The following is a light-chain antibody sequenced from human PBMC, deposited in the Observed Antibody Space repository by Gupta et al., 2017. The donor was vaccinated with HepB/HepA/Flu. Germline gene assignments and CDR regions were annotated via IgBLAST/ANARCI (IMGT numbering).Light chain of an antibody. CDR2: AAS. J-gene: IGKJ4*01. V-gene: IGKV1D-16*01. Sequence: DIQMTQSPSSLSASVGDRVTITCRASHVISVWLAWYQQQPGKAPKSLIFAASTLQSGVPSRFSGSRSGTSFTLTISSLQPEDFGTYYCQQHDRYPPTFGRGTKVEIK. CDR3: QQHDRYPPT. CDR1: HVISVW.